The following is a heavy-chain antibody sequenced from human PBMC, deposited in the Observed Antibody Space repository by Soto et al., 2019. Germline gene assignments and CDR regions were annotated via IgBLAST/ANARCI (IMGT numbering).Heavy chain of an antibody. CDR3: ARDPGERDY. J-gene: IGHJ4*02. V-gene: IGHV3-48*04. D-gene: IGHD1-1*01. CDR2: ISRTGSYI. Sequence: EVQLVESGGGLVQPGGSLRLSCAASGFALSSYSMNWVRQAPGRGLEWVSYISRTGSYIHYADSVKGRFTISRDNAKNSLFLQMDSLRVEDSAVYYCARDPGERDYWGQGTLVTVSS. CDR1: GFALSSYS.